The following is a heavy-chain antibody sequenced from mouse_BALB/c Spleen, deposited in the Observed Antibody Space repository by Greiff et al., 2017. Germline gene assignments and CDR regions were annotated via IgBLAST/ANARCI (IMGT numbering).Heavy chain of an antibody. CDR1: GFSLTSYG. CDR3: ATTMITTPYYAMDY. V-gene: IGHV2-5-1*01. Sequence: QVHVKQSGPSLVQPSQSLSITCTVSGFSLTSYGVHWVRQSPGKGLEWLGVIWRGGSTDYNAAFMSRLSITKDNSKSQVFFKMNSLQADDTAIYYCATTMITTPYYAMDYWGQGTSVTVSS. J-gene: IGHJ4*01. D-gene: IGHD2-4*01. CDR2: IWRGGST.